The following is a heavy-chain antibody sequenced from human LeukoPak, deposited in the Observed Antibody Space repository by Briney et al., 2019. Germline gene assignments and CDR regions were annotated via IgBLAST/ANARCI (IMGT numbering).Heavy chain of an antibody. CDR3: ARAGIAALPEY. D-gene: IGHD6-6*01. V-gene: IGHV4-59*01. J-gene: IGHJ4*02. CDR1: GGSISSYS. Sequence: SETLSLTCTVSGGSISSYSWSWIRQPPGKGLEWIGYISYSGSTNYNPSLKSRVTISVDTSKRHLSLKVSSVTAADTAVYYCARAGIAALPEYWGQGTLVTVSS. CDR2: ISYSGST.